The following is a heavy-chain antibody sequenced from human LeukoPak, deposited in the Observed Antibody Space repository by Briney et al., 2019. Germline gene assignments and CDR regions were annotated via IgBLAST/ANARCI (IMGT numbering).Heavy chain of an antibody. V-gene: IGHV1-18*01. CDR3: ARDRSIAAARNWFDP. CDR1: GYTFTRYG. J-gene: IGHJ5*02. Sequence: ASVKVSCKASGYTFTRYGISWVRQAPGQGLEWMGWISAYNGNTNYAQKLQGRVTMTTDTSTSTAYMELRSLRSDDTAVYYCARDRSIAAARNWFDPWGQGTLVTVSS. CDR2: ISAYNGNT. D-gene: IGHD6-13*01.